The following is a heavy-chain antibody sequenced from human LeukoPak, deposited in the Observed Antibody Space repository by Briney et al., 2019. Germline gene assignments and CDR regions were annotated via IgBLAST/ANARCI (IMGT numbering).Heavy chain of an antibody. V-gene: IGHV1-3*03. D-gene: IGHD3-3*01. CDR2: INAGNGNT. Sequence: ASVKVSCNASGYTFTSYAMHWVRQAPGQRLEWMGWINAGNGNTKYSQEFQGRVTITRDTSASTAYMELSSLRSEDMAVYYCARARFTFFGVVFFSGKYFDYGGQETLVTVSS. CDR1: GYTFTSYA. CDR3: ARARFTFFGVVFFSGKYFDY. J-gene: IGHJ4*02.